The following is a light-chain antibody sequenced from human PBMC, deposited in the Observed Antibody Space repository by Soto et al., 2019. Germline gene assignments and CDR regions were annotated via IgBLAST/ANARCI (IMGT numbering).Light chain of an antibody. CDR1: QSVSRD. CDR2: GAS. V-gene: IGKV3-20*01. J-gene: IGKJ1*01. CDR3: QQYGSSPWP. Sequence: IVWTESPASRSLSQGERATLSCRASQSVSRDLAWYQQKPGQAPRLLIYGASTRAAGIPARFSGSGSGTEFTLSISILEPEDFAVYYCQQYGSSPWPFGQGTKVDIK.